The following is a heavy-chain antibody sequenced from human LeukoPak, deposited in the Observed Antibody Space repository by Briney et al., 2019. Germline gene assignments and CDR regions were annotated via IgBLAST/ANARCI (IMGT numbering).Heavy chain of an antibody. CDR2: IWYDGSNK. CDR3: AREDYDSFHYYYGMDV. D-gene: IGHD3-22*01. Sequence: GRSLRLSCAASGFTFSSYGMHWVRQAPGKGLEWVAVIWYDGSNKYYADSVKGRFTISRDNSKNTLYLQMNSLRAEDTAAYYCAREDYDSFHYYYGMDVWGQGTTVTVSS. CDR1: GFTFSSYG. J-gene: IGHJ6*02. V-gene: IGHV3-33*01.